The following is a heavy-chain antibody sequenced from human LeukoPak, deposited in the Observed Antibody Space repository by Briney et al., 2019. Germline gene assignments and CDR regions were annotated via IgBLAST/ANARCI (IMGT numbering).Heavy chain of an antibody. CDR1: GFSFNSYP. J-gene: IGHJ4*02. CDR2: ISNDGNNK. V-gene: IGHV3-30*04. CDR3: ARPDDSESFYRANHY. D-gene: IGHD3-10*01. Sequence: PGGALRLPCAASGFSFNSYPMHWVRQAPGKGLEWEEVISNDGNNKYYADSVKGRFTISRDNSNNTLSLQMNGLRVEDTAVYYCARPDDSESFYRANHYWGRGTLVTVP.